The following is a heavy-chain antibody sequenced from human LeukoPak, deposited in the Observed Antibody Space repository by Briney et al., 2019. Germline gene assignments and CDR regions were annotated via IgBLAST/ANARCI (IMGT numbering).Heavy chain of an antibody. Sequence: PGGSLRLSCAASGFTFSTYTLSWVRQAPGKGLEWVSSISSSSTYIYYADSVKGRFTISRDNAKSSLYLQMNSLRAEDTAVYYCARERSPKCSGGSFYLDCWGQGTLVTVSS. CDR2: ISSSSTYI. D-gene: IGHD2-15*01. J-gene: IGHJ4*02. CDR3: ARERSPKCSGGSFYLDC. CDR1: GFTFSTYT. V-gene: IGHV3-21*01.